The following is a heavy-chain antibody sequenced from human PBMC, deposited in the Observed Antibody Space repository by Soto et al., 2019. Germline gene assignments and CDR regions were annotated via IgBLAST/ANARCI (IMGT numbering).Heavy chain of an antibody. J-gene: IGHJ6*03. Sequence: ASVKVSCKASGYTFTSYDINWVRQATGQGLEWMGWMNPNSGNTGYAQKFQGRVTMTRNTAISTAYMELSSLRSEETAVYYCARGAYYDFWSGYYTQYYYYYMDVWGKGTTVTVSS. D-gene: IGHD3-3*01. CDR3: ARGAYYDFWSGYYTQYYYYYMDV. CDR2: MNPNSGNT. V-gene: IGHV1-8*01. CDR1: GYTFTSYD.